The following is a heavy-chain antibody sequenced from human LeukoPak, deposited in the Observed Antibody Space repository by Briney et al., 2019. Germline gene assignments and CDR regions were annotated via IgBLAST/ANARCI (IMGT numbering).Heavy chain of an antibody. CDR2: ISYDGSNK. CDR3: ARDLTPNYDSSGYYYGSLQQDYYYGMDV. J-gene: IGHJ6*02. Sequence: GGFLRLSCAASGFTFSSYAMHWVRQAPGKGLEWVAVISYDGSNKYYADSVKGRFTISRDNSKNTLYLQVNSLRAEDTAVYYCARDLTPNYDSSGYYYGSLQQDYYYGMDVWGQGTTVTVSS. CDR1: GFTFSSYA. V-gene: IGHV3-30-3*01. D-gene: IGHD3-22*01.